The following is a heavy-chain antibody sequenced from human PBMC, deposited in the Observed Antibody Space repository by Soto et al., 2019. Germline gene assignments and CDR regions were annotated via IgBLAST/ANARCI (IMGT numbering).Heavy chain of an antibody. CDR1: GYSFTSYW. Sequence: GESLKISCKGSGYSFTSYWIGWVRQMPGKGLESMGIIYPDDSDTRYSPSFQGQVTISVDKSINTAYLQWDSLMASDTAMYYCARPFDTSDWYDYWGQGTLVTSPQ. CDR3: ARPFDTSDWYDY. V-gene: IGHV5-51*01. CDR2: IYPDDSDT. D-gene: IGHD6-19*01. J-gene: IGHJ4*02.